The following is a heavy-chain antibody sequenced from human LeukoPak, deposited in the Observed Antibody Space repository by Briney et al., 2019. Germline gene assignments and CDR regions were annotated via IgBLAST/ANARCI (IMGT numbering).Heavy chain of an antibody. V-gene: IGHV4-38-2*02. CDR2: FYHSGNT. J-gene: IGHJ5*02. CDR3: ARDRPLLSGWSWFDP. CDR1: GYSISSGYF. Sequence: SETLSLTCAVSGYSISSGYFWGWIRQPPGKGLEWFGTFYHSGNTYYNPSLKSRVTISVDTSKNQFSLKLTSVTAADTAVYYCARDRPLLSGWSWFDPWGQGTLVTVSS. D-gene: IGHD6-19*01.